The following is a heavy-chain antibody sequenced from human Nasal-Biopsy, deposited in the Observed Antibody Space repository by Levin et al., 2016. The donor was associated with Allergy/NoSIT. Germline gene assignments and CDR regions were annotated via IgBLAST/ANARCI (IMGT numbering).Heavy chain of an antibody. CDR1: GDTSTSHSYY. J-gene: IGHJ5*02. Sequence: SETLSLTCSVSGDTSTSHSYYWSWIRQSAGKGLEWIGRISTGGATNYNPSLKSRVTMSVDTSKNHFSLRLSSVTAADTAVYYCARGAYGSGSKNWFDPWGLGTLVTVSS. D-gene: IGHD3-10*01. V-gene: IGHV4-61*02. CDR3: ARGAYGSGSKNWFDP. CDR2: ISTGGAT.